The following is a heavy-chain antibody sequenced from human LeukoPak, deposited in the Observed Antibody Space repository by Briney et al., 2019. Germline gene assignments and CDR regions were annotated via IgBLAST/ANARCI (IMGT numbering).Heavy chain of an antibody. D-gene: IGHD1-14*01. J-gene: IGHJ4*02. CDR1: GFTFSSYG. V-gene: IGHV3-30*18. Sequence: PGGSLRLSCAASGFTFSSYGMHWVRQAPGKGLEWVAVISYDGSNKYYADSVKGRFTISRDNSKNTLYLQMNSLRAEDTAVYYCAKNRLGSGISDYWGQGTLVTVSS. CDR3: AKNRLGSGISDY. CDR2: ISYDGSNK.